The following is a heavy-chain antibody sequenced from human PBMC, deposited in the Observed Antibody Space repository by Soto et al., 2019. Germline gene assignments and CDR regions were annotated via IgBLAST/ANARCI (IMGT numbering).Heavy chain of an antibody. V-gene: IGHV4-59*08. CDR1: GGSISSYY. CDR3: ARSLALTYYYDSSGSNLFDY. J-gene: IGHJ4*02. Sequence: PSETLSLTCTVSGGSISSYYWSWIRQPPGKGLEWIGYINYSGSTNYNPSLKSRVTMSVDTSKNQFSLKLSSVTAADTAVYYCARSLALTYYYDSSGSNLFDYWGQGTLVTVS. CDR2: INYSGST. D-gene: IGHD3-22*01.